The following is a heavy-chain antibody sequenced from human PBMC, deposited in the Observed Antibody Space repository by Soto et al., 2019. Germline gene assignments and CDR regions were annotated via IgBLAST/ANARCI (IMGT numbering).Heavy chain of an antibody. V-gene: IGHV1-3*01. J-gene: IGHJ4*02. CDR1: GYAFTSYA. CDR2: INAGNGNT. D-gene: IGHD2-15*01. Sequence: ASVTVSCQASGYAFTSYAMHWVRQAPGQRLEWMGWINAGNGNTKYSQKFQGRVTITRDTSASTAYMELSSLRSEDTAVYYCARGVAPYYFDYWGQGTLVTVSS. CDR3: ARGVAPYYFDY.